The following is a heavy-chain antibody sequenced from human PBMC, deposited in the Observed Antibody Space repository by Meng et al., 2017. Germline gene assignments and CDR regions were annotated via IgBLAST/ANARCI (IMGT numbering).Heavy chain of an antibody. CDR1: GGTFSSYA. D-gene: IGHD3-9*01. Sequence: SVKVPCKTSGGTFSSYAISWVRQAPGQGLEWMGGIIPIFGTANYAQKFQGRVTITADKSTSTAYMELSSLRSEDTAVYYCARQPGGSYDILTGYSTYNWFDPWGQGTLVTVSS. V-gene: IGHV1-69*06. J-gene: IGHJ5*02. CDR2: IIPIFGTA. CDR3: ARQPGGSYDILTGYSTYNWFDP.